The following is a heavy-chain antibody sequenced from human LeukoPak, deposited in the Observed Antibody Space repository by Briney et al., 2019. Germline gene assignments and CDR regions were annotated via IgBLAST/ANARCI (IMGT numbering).Heavy chain of an antibody. D-gene: IGHD3-22*01. CDR2: ISGSSGST. J-gene: IGHJ4*02. CDR1: GFTFSSYN. CDR3: ARDQGENYDSSGYYPY. V-gene: IGHV3-48*04. Sequence: GGSLRLSCAASGFTFSSYNMNWVRQAPGKGLEWVSYISGSSGSTNYADSVVGRFTISRDNGKNSLYLQMNSLRAEDTAVYYCARDQGENYDSSGYYPYWGQGTLVTVSS.